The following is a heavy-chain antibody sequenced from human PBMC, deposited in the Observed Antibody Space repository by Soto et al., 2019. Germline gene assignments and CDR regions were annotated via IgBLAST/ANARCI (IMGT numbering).Heavy chain of an antibody. V-gene: IGHV1-18*01. Sequence: ASVNVSCKASGYTFTSYCISWVRQAPGQGLEWMGWISAYNGNTNYAQKLQGRVTMTTDTSTSTAYMELRSLRSDDTAVYYCASHSSSWYQNWFDPWGQGTLVTVSS. CDR1: GYTFTSYC. CDR2: ISAYNGNT. D-gene: IGHD6-13*01. J-gene: IGHJ5*02. CDR3: ASHSSSWYQNWFDP.